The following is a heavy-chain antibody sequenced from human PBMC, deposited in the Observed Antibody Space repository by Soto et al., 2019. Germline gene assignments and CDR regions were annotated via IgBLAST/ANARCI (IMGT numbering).Heavy chain of an antibody. CDR2: IYYSGST. Sequence: QVQLQESGPGLVKPSQTLSLTCTVSGGSISSGGYYWSWIRQHPGKGLEWIGYIYYSGSTYYNPSLKSRVTISVDTSKNQFSLKLSSVTAADTAVYYCARGSGSSWYVGGEFDPWGQGTLVTVSS. V-gene: IGHV4-31*03. D-gene: IGHD6-13*01. CDR1: GGSISSGGYY. CDR3: ARGSGSSWYVGGEFDP. J-gene: IGHJ5*02.